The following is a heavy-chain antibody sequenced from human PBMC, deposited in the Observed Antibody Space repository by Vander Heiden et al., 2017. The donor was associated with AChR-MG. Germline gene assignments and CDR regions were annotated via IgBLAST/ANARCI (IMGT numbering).Heavy chain of an antibody. CDR3: AKDLSYYYDSSGCFDY. V-gene: IGHV3-23*01. Sequence: EVQLLESGGGLLQPGGSLRLTCAASGFTFSSYVMSWVREAPGKGLEWVSAISGSGGSTYYAYSVKGRFTISRDNSKNTLYLQMNSLRAEDTAVYYCAKDLSYYYDSSGCFDYWGQGTLVTVSS. D-gene: IGHD3-22*01. J-gene: IGHJ4*02. CDR2: ISGSGGST. CDR1: GFTFSSYV.